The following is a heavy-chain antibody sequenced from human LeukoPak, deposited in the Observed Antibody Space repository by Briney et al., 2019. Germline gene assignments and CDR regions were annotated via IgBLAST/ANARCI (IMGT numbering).Heavy chain of an antibody. CDR1: GGSFSGYY. CDR3: ARGRQEYSSSWYVYYYYYMDV. J-gene: IGHJ6*03. Sequence: SETLPLTCAVYGGSFSGYYWSWIRQPPGKGLEWIGEINHSGSTNYNPYLKSRATISVDTSKNQFSLKLSSVTAADTAVYYCARGRQEYSSSWYVYYYYYMDVWGKGTTVTVSS. V-gene: IGHV4-34*01. CDR2: INHSGST. D-gene: IGHD6-13*01.